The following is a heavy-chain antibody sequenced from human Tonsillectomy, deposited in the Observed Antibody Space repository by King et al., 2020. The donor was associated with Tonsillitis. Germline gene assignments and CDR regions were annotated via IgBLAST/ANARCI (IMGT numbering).Heavy chain of an antibody. V-gene: IGHV3-20*04. Sequence: EVQLVESGGGVVRPGGSLRLSCAASGFIFDDYGMSWVRQAPGKGLEWVSVVNWNGGSTGYADSVKGRFTISRDNAKNSLYLQINSLRAEDTALYYCARSHSGTHYFSYHYYMDVWGKGTTVTVSS. D-gene: IGHD1-26*01. CDR1: GFIFDDYG. J-gene: IGHJ6*03. CDR3: ARSHSGTHYFSYHYYMDV. CDR2: VNWNGGST.